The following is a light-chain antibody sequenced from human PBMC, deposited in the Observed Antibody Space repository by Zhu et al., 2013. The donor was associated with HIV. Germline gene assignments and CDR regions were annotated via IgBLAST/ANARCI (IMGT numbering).Light chain of an antibody. Sequence: QSALTQPASLSGSPGQSITISCTGTNSDVGVYDYVSWYQHHPGKAPKLIIYEVTNRPSGVSNRFSGSKSGNTASLTISGLQAEDEADYYCSSYTSSTTVVFGGGTKLTVL. V-gene: IGLV2-14*01. J-gene: IGLJ2*01. CDR1: NSDVGVYDY. CDR2: EVT. CDR3: SSYTSSTTVV.